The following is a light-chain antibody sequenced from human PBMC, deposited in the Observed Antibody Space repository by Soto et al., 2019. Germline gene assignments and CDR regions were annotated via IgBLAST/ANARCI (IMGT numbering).Light chain of an antibody. CDR3: QQRSNWPT. CDR1: QSVSSY. CDR2: DAS. Sequence: EIVLTQSPATLSLSPGERATLSCRASQSVSSYLACYQQKPGQAPRLLIYDASNRATGIPARFSGSGSGTDFILTISSLEPEDFAVYYCQQRSNWPTFGQGTKVDIK. J-gene: IGKJ1*01. V-gene: IGKV3-11*01.